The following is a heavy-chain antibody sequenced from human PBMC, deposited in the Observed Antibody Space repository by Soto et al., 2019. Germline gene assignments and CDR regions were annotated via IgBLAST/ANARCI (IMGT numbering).Heavy chain of an antibody. CDR3: AHTGLRFLECLLYRYTPEPWFDP. J-gene: IGHJ5*02. V-gene: IGHV2-5*02. CDR1: GFSLSTSGVG. Sequence: QITLKESGPTLVKPTQTLTLTCTFSGFSLSTSGVGVGWIRQPPGKALEWLALIYWDDDKRYSPSLKSRLTITKAPSKNQVVLTMTKMDPVDTPTYYCAHTGLRFLECLLYRYTPEPWFDPWGQGTLVTVSS. CDR2: IYWDDDK. D-gene: IGHD3-3*01.